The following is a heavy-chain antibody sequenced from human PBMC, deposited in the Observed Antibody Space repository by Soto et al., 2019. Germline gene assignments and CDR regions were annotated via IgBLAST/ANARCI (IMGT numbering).Heavy chain of an antibody. CDR1: GFTFDDYA. J-gene: IGHJ6*03. V-gene: IGHV3-9*01. D-gene: IGHD6-6*01. Sequence: GGSLRLSCAASGFTFDDYAMHWVRQAPGKGLEWVSGISWNSGSIGYADSVKGRFTISRDNAKNSLYLQMNSLRAEDTALYYCAKDIGPFGSSSGVGYYYYYYMDVWGKGTTVTVSS. CDR3: AKDIGPFGSSSGVGYYYYYYMDV. CDR2: ISWNSGSI.